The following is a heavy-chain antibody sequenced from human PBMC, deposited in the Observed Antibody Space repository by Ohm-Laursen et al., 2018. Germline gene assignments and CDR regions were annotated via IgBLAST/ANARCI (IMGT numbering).Heavy chain of an antibody. V-gene: IGHV1-69*05. D-gene: IGHD2-15*01. CDR1: GGTFSSYA. CDR2: IIPIFGTP. J-gene: IGHJ4*02. Sequence: SSVKVSCKASGGTFSSYAIHWVRQAPGQGLEYLGGIIPIFGTPDYAQSFQGRVTITTDDSTSTAYMELSSLRSEDTAIYYCVRGCLGGSCYMFDYWGQGTLLTVSS. CDR3: VRGCLGGSCYMFDY.